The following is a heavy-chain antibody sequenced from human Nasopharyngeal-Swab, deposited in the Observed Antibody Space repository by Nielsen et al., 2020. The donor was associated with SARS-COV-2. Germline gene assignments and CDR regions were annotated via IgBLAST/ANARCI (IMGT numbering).Heavy chain of an antibody. V-gene: IGHV3-9*01. D-gene: IGHD6-13*01. CDR3: AKDMRIAAAFDY. Sequence: PAPGKGLEWVSGISWNSGSIGYADSVKGRFTISRDNAKNSLYLQMNSLRAEDTALYYCAKDMRIAAAFDYWGQGTLVTVSS. J-gene: IGHJ4*02. CDR2: ISWNSGSI.